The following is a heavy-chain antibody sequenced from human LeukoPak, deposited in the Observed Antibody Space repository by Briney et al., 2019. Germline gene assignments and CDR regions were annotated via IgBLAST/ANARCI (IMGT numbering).Heavy chain of an antibody. CDR1: GYHFTSNS. Sequence: PGEPLKSPCKGPGYHFTSNSNAWVRQQQGKGLGLVGITSTANSETTYSPSFHGQVTMSADSSTDYLQWSSLKAPDTALYYLARRGGNSLGSWGQGTLVTVSS. J-gene: IGHJ5*01. V-gene: IGHV5-51*02. D-gene: IGHD3-16*01. CDR2: TSTANSET. CDR3: ARRGGNSLGS.